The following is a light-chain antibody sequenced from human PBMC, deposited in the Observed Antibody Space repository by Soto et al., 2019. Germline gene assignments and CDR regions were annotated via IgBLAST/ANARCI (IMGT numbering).Light chain of an antibody. Sequence: DIQMTQSPSTLSASVGDRVTITCRASQSISSWLAWYQQKPGKAPKLLIYDASSLDIGVPSRFSGSGSGTEFTLTISSLQPDDFAAYYCQQYKSYLFGPGTKVDIK. V-gene: IGKV1-5*01. J-gene: IGKJ3*01. CDR2: DAS. CDR1: QSISSW. CDR3: QQYKSYL.